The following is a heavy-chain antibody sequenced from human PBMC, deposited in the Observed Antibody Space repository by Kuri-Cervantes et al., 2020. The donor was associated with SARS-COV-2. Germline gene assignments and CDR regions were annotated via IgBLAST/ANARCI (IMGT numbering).Heavy chain of an antibody. J-gene: IGHJ4*02. CDR1: GFSFNNFA. CDR3: TRDDFWSGYFDY. D-gene: IGHD3-3*01. CDR2: IRSKAYGGTT. Sequence: GGSLRLSCAASGFSFNNFAMNWVRQAPGKGLEWVGFIRSKAYGGTTEYAASVKGRFTISRDDSKSIAYLQMNSLKTEDTAVYYCTRDDFWSGYFDYWGQGTLVIVSS. V-gene: IGHV3-49*04.